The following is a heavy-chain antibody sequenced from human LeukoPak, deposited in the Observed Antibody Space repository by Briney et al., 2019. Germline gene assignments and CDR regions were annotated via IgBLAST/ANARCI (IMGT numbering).Heavy chain of an antibody. CDR1: GFTFSSYA. D-gene: IGHD3-22*01. Sequence: TGGSLRLSCAASGFTFSSYAMHWVRQAPGKGLEWVAVISYDGSNKYYADSVKGRFTISRDNSKNTLYLQMNSLTADDTAVYYCARNTYHYDSRGYFYFDYWGQGTLVTVSS. CDR3: ARNTYHYDSRGYFYFDY. J-gene: IGHJ4*02. V-gene: IGHV3-30*04. CDR2: ISYDGSNK.